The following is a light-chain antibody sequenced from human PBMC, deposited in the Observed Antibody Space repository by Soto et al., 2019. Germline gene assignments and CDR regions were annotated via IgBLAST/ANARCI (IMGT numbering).Light chain of an antibody. V-gene: IGKV1-9*01. CDR1: QGISSH. CDR3: QQLNTYPIT. Sequence: DIQLTQSPSFLSASVGDRVTITCRASQGISSHLAWYQQKPGKAPNLLIYDISSLQSGVPSRFSGSGSGTEFTLTISSLQPEDVATYYCQQLNTYPITFGQGTRLEI. J-gene: IGKJ5*01. CDR2: DIS.